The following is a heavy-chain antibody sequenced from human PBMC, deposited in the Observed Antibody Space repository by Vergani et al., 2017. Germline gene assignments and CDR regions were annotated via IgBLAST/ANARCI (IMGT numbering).Heavy chain of an antibody. CDR1: GFTFDDYA. Sequence: EVQLVESGGGLVKPGGSLRLSCAASGFTFDDYAMSWVRQAPGKGLEWVSAISGSGGSTYYADSVKGRFTISRDNSKNTLYLQMNSLRAEDTAVYYCAMAGGGGSYRIFDYWGQGTLVTVSS. J-gene: IGHJ4*02. CDR2: ISGSGGST. V-gene: IGHV3-23*04. D-gene: IGHD1-26*01. CDR3: AMAGGGGSYRIFDY.